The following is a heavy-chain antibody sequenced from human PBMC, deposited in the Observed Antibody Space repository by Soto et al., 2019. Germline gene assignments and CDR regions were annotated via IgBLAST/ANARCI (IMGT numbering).Heavy chain of an antibody. V-gene: IGHV1-2*02. CDR3: ARVYYYDSSGPNDAFDI. CDR1: GYTFTGYY. CDR2: INPNSGGT. Sequence: AASVKVSCKASGYTFTGYYMHWVRQAPGQGLEWMGWINPNSGGTNYAQKFQGRVTMTRDTSISTAYMELSRLRSDDTAVYYCARVYYYDSSGPNDAFDIWGQGTMVTVS. J-gene: IGHJ3*02. D-gene: IGHD3-22*01.